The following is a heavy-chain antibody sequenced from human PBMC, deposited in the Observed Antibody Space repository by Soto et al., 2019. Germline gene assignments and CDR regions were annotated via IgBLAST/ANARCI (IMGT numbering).Heavy chain of an antibody. V-gene: IGHV2-5*02. J-gene: IGHJ4*02. CDR2: IYWDDSK. D-gene: IGHD1-26*01. CDR1: GFSLTTDRVG. CDR3: AHAYGGRSLY. Sequence: QITFKESGPPLVKPTQTLTLTCTFSGFSLTTDRVGVGWIRQPPGEALEWLAVIYWDDSKTYRPSLESRLTITKDTSKNQVALTMTNMDSLDTATYYCAHAYGGRSLYWGQGTLVTVSS.